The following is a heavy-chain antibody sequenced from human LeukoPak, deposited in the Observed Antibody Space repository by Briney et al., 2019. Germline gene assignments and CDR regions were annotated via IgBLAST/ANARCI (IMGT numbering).Heavy chain of an antibody. V-gene: IGHV3-23*01. CDR2: ISGTGDST. Sequence: GGFLRLSCAASGFIFSSYAMSWVRQAPGKGLEWVSSISGTGDSTYYADSVKGRFTISRDNSKNTLYLQMNSLRAEDTAVYYCAKQDCSGASCYSDWFDPWGQGTLVTVSS. J-gene: IGHJ5*02. CDR3: AKQDCSGASCYSDWFDP. CDR1: GFIFSSYA. D-gene: IGHD2-15*01.